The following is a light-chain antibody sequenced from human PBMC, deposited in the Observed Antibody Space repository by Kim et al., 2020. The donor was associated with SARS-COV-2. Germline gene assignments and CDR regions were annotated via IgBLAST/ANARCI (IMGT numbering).Light chain of an antibody. CDR1: SDHNTYA. Sequence: QPVLTQSPSASASLGASVKLTCSLSSDHNTYAVTWHQQQPEKGPRYLLKLNSDGSHSKGDGIPDRFSGPSSGAERYLSISSLQSEDEADYYCQTWDTGIVVFGGGTQLTVL. V-gene: IGLV4-69*01. CDR2: LNSDGSH. CDR3: QTWDTGIVV. J-gene: IGLJ2*01.